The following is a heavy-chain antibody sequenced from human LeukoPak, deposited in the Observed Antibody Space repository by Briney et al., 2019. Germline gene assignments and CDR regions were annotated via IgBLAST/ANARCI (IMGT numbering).Heavy chain of an antibody. V-gene: IGHV3-30*04. CDR3: ARDSEGY. D-gene: IGHD1-26*01. CDR1: GFTFSSYA. CDR2: ISYDGSNK. Sequence: GGSLRLSCAASGFTFSSYAMHWVRQAPGKGLEWVAVISYDGSNKYYADSVKGRFTISRDNSKNTLYLQMNSLRAEDTAVYYCARDSEGYWGQGTLVTVSS. J-gene: IGHJ4*02.